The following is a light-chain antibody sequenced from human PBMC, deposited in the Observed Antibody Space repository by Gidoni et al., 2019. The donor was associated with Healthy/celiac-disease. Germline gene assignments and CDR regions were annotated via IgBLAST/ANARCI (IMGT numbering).Light chain of an antibody. CDR3: QSYDSSLSGSEV. CDR2: GNS. V-gene: IGLV1-40*01. J-gene: IGLJ2*01. Sequence: QSVLTQPPSVSGAPGQRVTISCTGSSSNIGAGYDVHWYQQLPGTAPKLLIHGNSNRPSGVPDRFSGSKSGTSASLAITGLQAEDEADYYCQSYDSSLSGSEVFGGGTKLTAL. CDR1: SSNIGAGYD.